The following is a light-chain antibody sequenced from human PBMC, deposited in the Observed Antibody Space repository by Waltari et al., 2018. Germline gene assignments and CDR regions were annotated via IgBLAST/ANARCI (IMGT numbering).Light chain of an antibody. CDR1: SSAGCGYNY. V-gene: IGLV2-14*01. J-gene: IGLJ3*02. Sequence: QSALTQPASVSGSPGQSITIPCPGTSSAGCGYNYVSWYQQHPGKAPKLMIYEVRNRPSGVSNRFSGSKSGNTASLTISGLQAEDEADYYCSSYTSSSTWVFGGGTKLTVL. CDR3: SSYTSSSTWV. CDR2: EVR.